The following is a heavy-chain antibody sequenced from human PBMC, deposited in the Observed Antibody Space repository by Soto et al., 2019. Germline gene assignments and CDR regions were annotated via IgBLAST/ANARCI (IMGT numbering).Heavy chain of an antibody. CDR3: AKQTGPERNYYDSSGYYYGMDG. V-gene: IGHV3-23*01. J-gene: IGHJ6*02. Sequence: PGGSLRLSCAASGFTFSSYGMHWVRQAPGKGLEWVSAISGSGGSTYYADSVKGRFTISRDNSKNTLYLQMNSLRAEDTAVYYCAKQTGPERNYYDSSGYYYGMDGWGQGTTVTGSS. CDR2: ISGSGGST. CDR1: GFTFSSYG. D-gene: IGHD3-22*01.